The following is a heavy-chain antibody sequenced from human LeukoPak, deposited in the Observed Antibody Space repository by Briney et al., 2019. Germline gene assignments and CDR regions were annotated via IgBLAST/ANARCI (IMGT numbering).Heavy chain of an antibody. J-gene: IGHJ4*02. D-gene: IGHD3-10*01. CDR2: LNQDGSER. CDR3: AKCGSGSNFDY. Sequence: GGSLRLSCAASGFTFSSYWMSWVRQTPGKGLEWVAHLNQDGSERYYVDSVKGRFTISRENAKNSLHLQMNSLRAEDTAVYYCAKCGSGSNFDYWGQGILVTVSS. V-gene: IGHV3-7*02. CDR1: GFTFSSYW.